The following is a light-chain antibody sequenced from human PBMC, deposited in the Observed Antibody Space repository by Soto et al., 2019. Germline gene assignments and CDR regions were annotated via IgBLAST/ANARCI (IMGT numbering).Light chain of an antibody. CDR2: AAS. CDR3: QQSYSTLPRT. J-gene: IGKJ4*01. V-gene: IGKV1-39*01. CDR1: QSISSY. Sequence: DIQMTQSPSSLSASVGDRVTITCRASQSISSYLNWYQQKPGKAPKLLIYAASSLQSGVPSRSSGSGYGTDFTLTISSLQPEDFATYSCQQSYSTLPRTFGGGTNVDIK.